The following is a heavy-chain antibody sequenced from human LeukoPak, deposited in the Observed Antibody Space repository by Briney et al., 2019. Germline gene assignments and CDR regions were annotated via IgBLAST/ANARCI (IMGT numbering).Heavy chain of an antibody. J-gene: IGHJ5*02. CDR2: MNPNSGNT. D-gene: IGHD2-2*01. CDR1: GYTFNNYD. CDR3: ARGYCTPTTCANEGWFDP. V-gene: IGHV1-8*03. Sequence: GASVKVSCKASGYTFNNYDINWVRQATGQGLEWMGWMNPNSGNTGYAQKFQGRVTITRNTSISTAYTELSSLTSEDTAVYYCARGYCTPTTCANEGWFDPWGQGTLVTVSS.